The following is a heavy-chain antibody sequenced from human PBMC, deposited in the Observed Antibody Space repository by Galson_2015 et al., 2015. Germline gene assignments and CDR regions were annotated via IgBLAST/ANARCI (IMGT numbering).Heavy chain of an antibody. J-gene: IGHJ4*02. Sequence: SLRLSCAASGFTFSSYPMNWVRQAPGKGLEWVSSISGSYTIYYADSVKGRFTISRDNAKNSLDLQMNSLRDEDTAVYYCARRSSGNSFDYWGRGTPVTVSS. D-gene: IGHD1-7*01. CDR2: ISGSYTI. CDR3: ARRSSGNSFDY. CDR1: GFTFSSYP. V-gene: IGHV3-69-1*02.